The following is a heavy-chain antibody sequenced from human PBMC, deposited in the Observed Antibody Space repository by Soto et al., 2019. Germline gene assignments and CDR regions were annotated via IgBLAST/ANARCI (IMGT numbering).Heavy chain of an antibody. Sequence: GASVKVSCKASGYTFTSYGISWVRQAPGQGLEWMGWISAYNGNTNYAQKLQGRVTMTTDTSTSTAYMELRSLRSDDTAVYYCARDSTYYDFWSGYQYYYYYGMDVWGQGTTVTVSS. CDR3: ARDSTYYDFWSGYQYYYYYGMDV. V-gene: IGHV1-18*01. J-gene: IGHJ6*02. D-gene: IGHD3-3*01. CDR2: ISAYNGNT. CDR1: GYTFTSYG.